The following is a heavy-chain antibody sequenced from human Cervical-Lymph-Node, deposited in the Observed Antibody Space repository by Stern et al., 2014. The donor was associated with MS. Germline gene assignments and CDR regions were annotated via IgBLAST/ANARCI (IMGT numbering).Heavy chain of an antibody. J-gene: IGHJ4*02. CDR2: ISAYNGDT. CDR1: GYTFTHYG. Sequence: VQLVESGVEVKKPGASVKVSCKASGYTFTHYGISWVRQAPGQGLEWMGGISAYNGDTKYAQNLQGRVTMTTETSTSTAYMDLRSLRSDDTAVYYCARDDGYISDYWGQGTLVTVSS. D-gene: IGHD5-24*01. CDR3: ARDDGYISDY. V-gene: IGHV1-18*04.